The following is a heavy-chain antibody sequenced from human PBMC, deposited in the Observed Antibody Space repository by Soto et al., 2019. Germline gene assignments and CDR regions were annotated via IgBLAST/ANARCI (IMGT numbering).Heavy chain of an antibody. V-gene: IGHV3-49*03. CDR3: TRDKPEYLGNDYADY. J-gene: IGHJ4*02. CDR2: IRSKTYGGTT. D-gene: IGHD5-12*01. Sequence: ELQLVESGGGLVQPGRSLRLSCTASGFTFGDYAMSWFRQPPGKGMEWVGVIRSKTYGGTTEYDASVEGRFTISRDESRRIVYLQMNSLEAEDTSVYYCTRDKPEYLGNDYADYWGQGTLVTVSS. CDR1: GFTFGDYA.